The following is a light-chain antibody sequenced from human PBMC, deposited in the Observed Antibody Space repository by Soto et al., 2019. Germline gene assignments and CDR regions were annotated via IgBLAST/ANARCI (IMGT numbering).Light chain of an antibody. Sequence: EIVLTQSPGTLSLSPGERPTLYCRASESVSSSYLAWYQQKPGQAPGLLIYGASSRAAGIPDRFSGSGSGTDFTLTISRLEPEDFAVYYCQQYGGSPWTFGQGTKVDI. CDR1: ESVSSSY. V-gene: IGKV3-20*01. CDR2: GAS. CDR3: QQYGGSPWT. J-gene: IGKJ1*01.